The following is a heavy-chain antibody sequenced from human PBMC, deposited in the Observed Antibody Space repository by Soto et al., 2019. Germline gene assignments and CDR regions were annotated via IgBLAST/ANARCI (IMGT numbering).Heavy chain of an antibody. J-gene: IGHJ4*02. CDR3: ARDVVRFTAVDS. D-gene: IGHD4-17*01. CDR2: IIPIFTRT. Sequence: QLQLVQSGTEVKEPGSSVKVSCKASGGTFSTSSFVWVRQGPGQGLEWMGGIIPIFTRTNFAQKLQGRVTFSADEYARTTSMELRSLTSEDTAIYYCARDVVRFTAVDSWGQGTLVTVSS. CDR1: GGTFSTSS. V-gene: IGHV1-69*01.